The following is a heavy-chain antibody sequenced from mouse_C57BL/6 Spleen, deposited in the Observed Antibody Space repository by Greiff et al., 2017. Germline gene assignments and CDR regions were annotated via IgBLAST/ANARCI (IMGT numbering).Heavy chain of an antibody. D-gene: IGHD4-1*01. Sequence: VQLKESGPELVKPGASVKIPCKASGYTFTDYNMDWVKQSHGKSLEWIGDINPNNGGTIYNQKFKGKATLTVDKSSSTAYMELRSLTSEDTAVYYCARSSELVFAYWGQGTLVTVSA. CDR3: ARSSELVFAY. J-gene: IGHJ3*01. CDR2: INPNNGGT. V-gene: IGHV1-18*01. CDR1: GYTFTDYN.